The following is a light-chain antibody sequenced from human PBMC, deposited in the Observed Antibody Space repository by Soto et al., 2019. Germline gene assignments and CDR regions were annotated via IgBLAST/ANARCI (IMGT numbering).Light chain of an antibody. CDR1: QSVSSN. Sequence: EIVMTQSPATLSVSPGERATLSCRASQSVSSNLAWYQQKPGQAPRLLIYGASTRATGIPARFSGSGSGTEFTLTISSLQSEDFAVYYCQQYNNWGTFDQGTKVEIK. V-gene: IGKV3-15*01. CDR3: QQYNNWGT. CDR2: GAS. J-gene: IGKJ1*01.